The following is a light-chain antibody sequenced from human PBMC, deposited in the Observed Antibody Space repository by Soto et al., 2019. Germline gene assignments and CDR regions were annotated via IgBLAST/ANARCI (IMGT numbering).Light chain of an antibody. CDR2: DVS. CDR3: SSYTSSSILYV. V-gene: IGLV2-14*01. CDR1: SSDVGGYNY. Sequence: QSVLTQPASVSGSPGQSITISCTGTSSDVGGYNYVSWYQQHPGKAPKLMIYDVSNRPSGVSNRFSGSKSGNTASLTISGLQAEDEADYYCSSYTSSSILYVFGTGTKVNVL. J-gene: IGLJ1*01.